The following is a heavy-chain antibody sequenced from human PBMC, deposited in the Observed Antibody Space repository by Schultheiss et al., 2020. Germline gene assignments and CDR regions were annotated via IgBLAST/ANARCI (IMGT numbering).Heavy chain of an antibody. V-gene: IGHV3-23*01. D-gene: IGHD3-22*01. Sequence: GGSLRLSCAASGFTFSSYWMSWVRQAPGKGLEWVSAISGSGGSTYYADSVKGRFTISRDNSKNTLYLQMNSLRAEDTAVYYCAIPRDYFDSRGYYHDHWGQGTLVTVSS. CDR3: AIPRDYFDSRGYYHDH. CDR1: GFTFSSYW. J-gene: IGHJ5*02. CDR2: ISGSGGST.